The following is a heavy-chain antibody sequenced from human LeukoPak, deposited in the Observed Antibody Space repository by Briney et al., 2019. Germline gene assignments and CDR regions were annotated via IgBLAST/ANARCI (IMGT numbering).Heavy chain of an antibody. CDR1: GGSVSSGSYY. V-gene: IGHV4-61*01. Sequence: SETLSLTCTVSGGSVSSGSYYWSWIRQPPGKRLEWIGYIYYSGSTSYNPSLKSRVTISVDTSKNQISLKLSSVTAADTAVYYCARDLGVMVRAFDIWGQGTMVTVSP. CDR3: ARDLGVMVRAFDI. CDR2: IYYSGST. J-gene: IGHJ3*02. D-gene: IGHD5-18*01.